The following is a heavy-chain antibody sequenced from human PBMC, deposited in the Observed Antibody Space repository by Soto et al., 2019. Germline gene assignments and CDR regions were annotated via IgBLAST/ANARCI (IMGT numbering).Heavy chain of an antibody. J-gene: IGHJ4*02. CDR3: ARAHYYGSGSSPFDY. Sequence: GASVKVSCKASGGTFSSYAISWVRQAPGQGLEWMGGIIPIFGTANYAQKFQGRVTITADESTSTAYMELSSLRSEDTAVYYCARAHYYGSGSSPFDYWGQGTLVTVSS. V-gene: IGHV1-69*13. D-gene: IGHD3-10*01. CDR2: IIPIFGTA. CDR1: GGTFSSYA.